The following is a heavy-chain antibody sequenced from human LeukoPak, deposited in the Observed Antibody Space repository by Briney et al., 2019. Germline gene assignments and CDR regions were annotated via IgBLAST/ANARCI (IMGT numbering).Heavy chain of an antibody. V-gene: IGHV4-31*03. CDR2: VYYTGSS. CDR1: GCSISSENYY. D-gene: IGHD3-22*01. Sequence: SQTLSLTCTVSGCSISSENYYWSWIRQHPGTGLEWIIYVYYTGSSYYNPSLKSRVTISVDTSKNQFSLKLTSVTAADTAVYYCARSEAYDSSGYYWDYWGQGTLVTVSS. CDR3: ARSEAYDSSGYYWDY. J-gene: IGHJ4*02.